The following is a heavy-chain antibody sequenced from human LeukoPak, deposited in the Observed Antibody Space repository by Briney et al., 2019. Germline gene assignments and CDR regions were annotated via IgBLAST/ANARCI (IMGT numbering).Heavy chain of an antibody. J-gene: IGHJ4*02. CDR3: ARDPYDISGYYLHGVDY. D-gene: IGHD3-22*01. CDR2: IYSGGST. Sequence: SGGSLRLSCAASGFTVSSNYMSWVRQAPGRGLGWGSVIYSGGSTYYADSGKGRFTISRDNSKNTLYLQMNSLSAEDTAVYYCARDPYDISGYYLHGVDYWGQGTLVTVSS. V-gene: IGHV3-66*01. CDR1: GFTVSSNY.